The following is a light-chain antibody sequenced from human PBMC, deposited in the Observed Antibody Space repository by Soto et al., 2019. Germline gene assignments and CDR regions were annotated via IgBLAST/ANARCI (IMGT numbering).Light chain of an antibody. J-gene: IGLJ1*01. Sequence: QSVLTQPRSVSGSPGQSGTLSCTGTSSDVDDYNYVSWFQQHPGKAPKLMIYDVSERPSGVPDRFSGSKSGNTASLTISGLQAEDEADYYGCSYGGTFYVFGTGTKLTVL. V-gene: IGLV2-11*01. CDR1: SSDVDDYNY. CDR2: DVS. CDR3: CSYGGTFYV.